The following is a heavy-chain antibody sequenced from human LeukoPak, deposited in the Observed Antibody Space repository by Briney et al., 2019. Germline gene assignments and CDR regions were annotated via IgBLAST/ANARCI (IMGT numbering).Heavy chain of an antibody. CDR2: ISAYNGNT. CDR1: GYTFTGYY. D-gene: IGHD1-26*01. CDR3: ARPVYSGRFDFDY. J-gene: IGHJ4*02. V-gene: IGHV1-18*04. Sequence: ASVKVSCKASGYTFTGYYMHWVRQAPGQGLEWMGWISAYNGNTNYAQKLQGRVTMTTDTSTSTAYMELRSLRSDDTAVYYCARPVYSGRFDFDYWGQGTLVTVSS.